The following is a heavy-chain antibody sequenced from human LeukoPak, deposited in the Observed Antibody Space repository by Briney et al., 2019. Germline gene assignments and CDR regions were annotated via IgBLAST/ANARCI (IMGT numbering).Heavy chain of an antibody. CDR1: GFTFSNYG. D-gene: IGHD5-24*01. CDR3: ARASDPWLQLT. V-gene: IGHV3-33*01. Sequence: GGSLRLSCAASGFTFSNYGIHWVRQAPGKGLDWVAVIGFDGSSKYYADSVKGRFTVSRDNSKSSVYLQMSSLRAEDTAVYYCARASDPWLQLTWGQGTLVTVSS. CDR2: IGFDGSSK. J-gene: IGHJ5*02.